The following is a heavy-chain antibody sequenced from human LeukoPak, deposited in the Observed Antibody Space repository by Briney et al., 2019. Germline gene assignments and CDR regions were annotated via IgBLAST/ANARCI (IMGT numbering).Heavy chain of an antibody. Sequence: ETLSLTCTVSGGSISSSYWSWVRQAPGKGLEWVSVIYSGGSTYYADSVKGRFTISGDNSKNTVYLQMNSLRAEDTAVYYCARRAYGMDVWGQGTTVTVSS. J-gene: IGHJ6*02. CDR1: GGSISSSY. CDR2: IYSGGST. V-gene: IGHV3-53*01. CDR3: ARRAYGMDV.